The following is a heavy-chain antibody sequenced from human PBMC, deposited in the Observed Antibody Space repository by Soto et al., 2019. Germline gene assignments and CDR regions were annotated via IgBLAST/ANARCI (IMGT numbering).Heavy chain of an antibody. CDR2: ISSSGVYI. D-gene: IGHD3-22*01. Sequence: GGALRLSCAASGFTFNSYSMNWVRQAPGKGLEWVSSISSSGVYIYYADSEKGRFTISRDNAKYSLYLQMNSLRAEDTAVYYCARGYYYDSSGYWSNDAFDIWGQGTMVTVSS. CDR3: ARGYYYDSSGYWSNDAFDI. J-gene: IGHJ3*02. CDR1: GFTFNSYS. V-gene: IGHV3-21*01.